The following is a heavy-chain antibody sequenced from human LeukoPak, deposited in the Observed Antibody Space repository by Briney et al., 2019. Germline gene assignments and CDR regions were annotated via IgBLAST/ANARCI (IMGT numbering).Heavy chain of an antibody. J-gene: IGHJ4*02. CDR1: GFTFSSYG. Sequence: GGALRLSCAASGFTFSSYGMHWVRQAPGKGLEWVAFIRYDGSNKYYADSVTGRFTISRDNSKNTLYLQMNSLRAEDRAVYYCENLGRDDFWSGQYYFDYWGQGTLVTVSS. D-gene: IGHD3-3*01. V-gene: IGHV3-30*02. CDR2: IRYDGSNK. CDR3: ENLGRDDFWSGQYYFDY.